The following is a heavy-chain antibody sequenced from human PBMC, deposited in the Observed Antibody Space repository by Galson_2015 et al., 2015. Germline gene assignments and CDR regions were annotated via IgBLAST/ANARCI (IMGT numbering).Heavy chain of an antibody. CDR3: ATEIYWTFHV. Sequence: SLRLSCAASGFSLSTHWMTWVRQAPGKGLEWVANINRDGSERYYVDSVKGRFTISRDNAKNSLYLQMNSLRAEDTAVYYCATEIYWTFHVWGQGTLVTVSS. CDR1: GFSLSTHW. J-gene: IGHJ4*02. V-gene: IGHV3-7*03. CDR2: INRDGSER. D-gene: IGHD1-1*01.